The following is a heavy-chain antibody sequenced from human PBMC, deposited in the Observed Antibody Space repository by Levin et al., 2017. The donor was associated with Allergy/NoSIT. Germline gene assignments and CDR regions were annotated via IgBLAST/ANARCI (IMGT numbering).Heavy chain of an antibody. CDR1: GYTLTELS. D-gene: IGHD4-17*01. CDR2: FDPEDGET. J-gene: IGHJ3*02. V-gene: IGHV1-24*01. Sequence: GESLKISCKVSGYTLTELSMHWVRQAPGKGLEWMGGFDPEDGETIYAQKFQGRVTMTEDTSTDTAYMELSSLRSEDTAVYYCATDTVTTGAFDIWGQGTMVTVSS. CDR3: ATDTVTTGAFDI.